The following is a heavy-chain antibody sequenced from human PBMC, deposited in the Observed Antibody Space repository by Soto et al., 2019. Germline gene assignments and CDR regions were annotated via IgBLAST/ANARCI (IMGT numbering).Heavy chain of an antibody. J-gene: IGHJ6*02. D-gene: IGHD5-12*01. Sequence: SVKVSCKASGGPFNNYPITWVRQAPGEGLEWMGGSIPIFGTANYAQKFQGRVTISVDESTSTAYMELSSLRSEDTAVYYCARGRGYSGDDHYYYFDMDVWGQGTTVTVSS. V-gene: IGHV1-69*13. CDR3: ARGRGYSGDDHYYYFDMDV. CDR1: GGPFNNYP. CDR2: SIPIFGTA.